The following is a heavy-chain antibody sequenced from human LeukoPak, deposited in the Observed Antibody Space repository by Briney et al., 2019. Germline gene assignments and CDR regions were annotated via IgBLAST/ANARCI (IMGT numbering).Heavy chain of an antibody. Sequence: GGSLRLSCAASRFSFSDYIMTWVRQAPGKGLEWVSAIISGTGYVYYADSVKGRFTISRDNAKNSLYLQMNSLRAEDTAVYYCARDLRGGTFYDYWGQGILVTVSS. D-gene: IGHD1-26*01. CDR3: ARDLRGGTFYDY. CDR2: IISGTGYV. CDR1: RFSFSDYI. V-gene: IGHV3-21*01. J-gene: IGHJ4*02.